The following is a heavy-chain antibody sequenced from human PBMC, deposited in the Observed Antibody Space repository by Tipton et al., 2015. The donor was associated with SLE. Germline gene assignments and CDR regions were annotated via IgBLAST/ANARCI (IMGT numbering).Heavy chain of an antibody. CDR3: ARQGYSSSWYYYYYGMDV. J-gene: IGHJ6*02. CDR2: IYYSGST. CDR1: GGSISSYY. D-gene: IGHD6-13*01. Sequence: TLSLTCTVSGGSISSYYWSWIRQPPGKGLEWIGYIYYSGSTNYNPSLKSRVTISVDTSKNQFSLKLSSVTAADTAVYYCARQGYSSSWYYYYYGMDVRSQGTTVTVSS. V-gene: IGHV4-59*08.